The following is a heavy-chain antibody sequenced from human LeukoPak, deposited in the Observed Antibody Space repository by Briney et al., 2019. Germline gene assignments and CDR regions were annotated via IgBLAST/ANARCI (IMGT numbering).Heavy chain of an antibody. CDR2: INHSGST. CDR3: ARAAQGYSYAVPRKYYFDY. Sequence: SVTLSLTCAVYGGSFSGYDWSWIRQPPGKGLEWIGVINHSGSTNYNPSLKSRVTISVDTSKNQFSLKLSSVTAADTAVYYCARAAQGYSYAVPRKYYFDYWGQGTLVTVSS. D-gene: IGHD5-18*01. CDR1: GGSFSGYD. V-gene: IGHV4-34*01. J-gene: IGHJ4*02.